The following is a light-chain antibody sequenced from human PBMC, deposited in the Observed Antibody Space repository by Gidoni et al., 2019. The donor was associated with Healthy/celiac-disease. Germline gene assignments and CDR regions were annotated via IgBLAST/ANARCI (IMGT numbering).Light chain of an antibody. V-gene: IGKV1-9*01. CDR3: QQLNSYLRT. CDR1: QGISSY. J-gene: IGKJ1*01. Sequence: IQLTQSPSSLSASIGDRVTITCRASQGISSYLAWYQQKPGKAPKLLIYAASTLHSGVPSRFSGSGSGTDFTLTISSLQPEDFATYYCQQLNSYLRTFGQGTKVEIK. CDR2: AAS.